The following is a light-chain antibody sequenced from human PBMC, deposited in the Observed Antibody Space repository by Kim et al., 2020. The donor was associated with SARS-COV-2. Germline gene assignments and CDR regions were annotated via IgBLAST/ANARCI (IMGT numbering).Light chain of an antibody. Sequence: IVLTQSPDTLSLSPGERATLSCRASQSISSYLAWYQQKPGQAPRLLIYDASNRATGIPARFSGSGSGTDFTLTISSLEPEDFAVYYCQHRSNWPLTFGGGTKVDIK. CDR3: QHRSNWPLT. J-gene: IGKJ4*01. CDR1: QSISSY. CDR2: DAS. V-gene: IGKV3-11*01.